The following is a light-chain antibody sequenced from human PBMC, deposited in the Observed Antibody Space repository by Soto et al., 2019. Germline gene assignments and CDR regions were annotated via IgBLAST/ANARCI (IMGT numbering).Light chain of an antibody. CDR1: QNINKY. J-gene: IGKJ2*01. CDR3: QQSYSTPRT. Sequence: DIQMTQSPSSLSASVGDRVTITCRASQNINKYLNWYQQKPGKAPKFLIHAASSLQSGVPSRFSGSGSGTDFTLTISSLQPEDFATYYCQQSYSTPRTFGQGTKLEIK. CDR2: AAS. V-gene: IGKV1-39*01.